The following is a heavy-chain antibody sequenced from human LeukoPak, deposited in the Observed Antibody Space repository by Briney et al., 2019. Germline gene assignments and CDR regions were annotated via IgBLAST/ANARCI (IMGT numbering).Heavy chain of an antibody. Sequence: GGSLRLSCAASGFSFSDFGMHWIRQAPGKGLEWVTLIRSDGSSTYYADSVKGRFTISRDTSKNTLYLQMNSLRVEDTAVYYCAKYRDDYGNDCWGQLILVTVST. D-gene: IGHD4-17*01. V-gene: IGHV3-30*02. CDR3: AKYRDDYGNDC. CDR2: IRSDGSST. J-gene: IGHJ4*02. CDR1: GFSFSDFG.